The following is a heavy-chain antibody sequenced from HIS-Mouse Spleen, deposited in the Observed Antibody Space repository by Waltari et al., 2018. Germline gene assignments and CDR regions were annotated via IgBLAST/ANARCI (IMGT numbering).Heavy chain of an antibody. J-gene: IGHJ2*01. CDR2: IYYSGSP. CDR3: AREIPYSSSWYDWYFDL. D-gene: IGHD6-13*01. Sequence: QLQLQESGPGLVKPSETLSLTCTVSGGSISISSYYWGWIRQPPGKGLEWIGSIYYSGSPYYNPALKSRVTVSVDTAKNQFSLKLSSVTAADTAVYYCAREIPYSSSWYDWYFDLWGRGPLVTVSS. CDR1: GGSISISSYY. V-gene: IGHV4-39*07.